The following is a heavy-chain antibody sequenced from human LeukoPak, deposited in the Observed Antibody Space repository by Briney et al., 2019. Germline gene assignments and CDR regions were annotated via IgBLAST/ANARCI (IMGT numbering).Heavy chain of an antibody. CDR3: ATGYYFGSGSYGYLDY. J-gene: IGHJ4*02. CDR1: GFTVSRKY. CDR2: IYSSGDA. V-gene: IGHV3-53*01. D-gene: IGHD3-10*01. Sequence: PGRSLRLSRAASGFTVSRKYMSWVRQTPGKGLQWVALIYSSGDAYTPDSVKGRFTISRDDSENTLYLQMDSLRAEDTAVYYCATGYYFGSGSYGYLDYWGQGALVTVSS.